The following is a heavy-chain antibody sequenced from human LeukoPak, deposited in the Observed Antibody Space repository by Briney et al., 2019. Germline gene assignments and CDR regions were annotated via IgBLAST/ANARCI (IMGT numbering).Heavy chain of an antibody. J-gene: IGHJ4*02. CDR3: AQGYCSGTNCAIDY. CDR1: GFTFSSYA. Sequence: GGSLRLSCAASGFTFSSYAMSWVRQAPGKGLEWVSVISGSGSSTNYADSVKGRFTISRDNSKNTLYLQMNSLRVEDTAVYYCAQGYCSGTNCAIDYWGQGTLVTVSS. V-gene: IGHV3-23*01. CDR2: ISGSGSST. D-gene: IGHD2-2*01.